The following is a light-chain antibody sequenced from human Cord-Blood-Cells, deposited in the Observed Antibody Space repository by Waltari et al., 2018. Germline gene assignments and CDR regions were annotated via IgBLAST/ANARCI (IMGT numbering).Light chain of an antibody. CDR1: SAYTGSNH. CDR2: RTN. CDR3: AAWDDSLSGPVWV. Sequence: QSVLTQPPSASGTPGQSVTIPYSGSSAYTGSNHVYGYNQLPGTAPKLLIYRTNQRPSGVPDRFSGSKSGTSASLAISGLRSEDEADYYCAAWDDSLSGPVWVFGGGTKLTVL. J-gene: IGLJ3*02. V-gene: IGLV1-47*01.